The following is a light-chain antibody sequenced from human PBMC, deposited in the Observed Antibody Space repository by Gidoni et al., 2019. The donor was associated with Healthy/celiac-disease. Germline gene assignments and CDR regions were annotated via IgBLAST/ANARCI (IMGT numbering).Light chain of an antibody. CDR3: SSYTSSSTLV. V-gene: IGLV2-14*01. J-gene: IGLJ2*01. CDR2: DVS. CDR1: SSDVGGHNY. Sequence: QSALTQPASVSGSPGQSITISCTGTSSDVGGHNYVSWYQQHPGKAPKLMIYDVSNRPSGVSNRFSGSKSCNTASLTISGLQAEDEADYYCSSYTSSSTLVFGGGTKLTVL.